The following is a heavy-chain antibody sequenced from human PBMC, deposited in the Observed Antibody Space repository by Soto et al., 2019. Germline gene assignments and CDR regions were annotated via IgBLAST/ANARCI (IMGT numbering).Heavy chain of an antibody. CDR2: IYPGDSDT. CDR3: ASQPGAPGLF. D-gene: IGHD3-10*01. CDR1: GNSFSNYW. J-gene: IGHJ3*01. V-gene: IGHV5-51*01. Sequence: GESLKISCKDSGNSFSNYWIGWVRQMPGKGMEWMGIIYPGDSDTRYSPSFQGQVTISADKSINTAYLQWSSLKASDTAIYYCASQPGAPGLFWGQGTMVTVSS.